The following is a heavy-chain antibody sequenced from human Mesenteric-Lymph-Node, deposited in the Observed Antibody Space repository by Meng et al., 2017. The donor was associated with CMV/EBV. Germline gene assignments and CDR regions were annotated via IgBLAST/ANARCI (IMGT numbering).Heavy chain of an antibody. V-gene: IGHV3-21*01. CDR3: AREGIAVAGRIYYGMDV. CDR1: GFTFSNYS. Sequence: GESLKISCAASGFTFSNYSMNWVRQAPGKGLEWVSSISNSSSYIYYADSVKGRFTISRDSAKNSLYLQMNSLRAEDTAVYYCAREGIAVAGRIYYGMDVWGQGTTVTVSS. J-gene: IGHJ6*02. D-gene: IGHD6-19*01. CDR2: ISNSSSYI.